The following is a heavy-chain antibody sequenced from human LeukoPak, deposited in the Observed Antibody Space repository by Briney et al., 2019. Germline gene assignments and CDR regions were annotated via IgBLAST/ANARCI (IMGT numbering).Heavy chain of an antibody. Sequence: SETLSLTCTVSGGSISSSSYYWGWIRQPPGKGLEWIGRIYYRGSTYYNPSLKSRVTISVDTSKDQFSLKLSSVTAADTAVYYCARLGVIVVATWDYWGQGTLVTVSS. CDR1: GGSISSSSYY. V-gene: IGHV4-39*01. J-gene: IGHJ4*02. CDR3: ARLGVIVVATWDY. CDR2: IYYRGST. D-gene: IGHD3-22*01.